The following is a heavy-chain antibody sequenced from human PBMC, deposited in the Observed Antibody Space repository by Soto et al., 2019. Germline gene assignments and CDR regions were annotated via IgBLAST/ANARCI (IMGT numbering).Heavy chain of an antibody. V-gene: IGHV3-66*04. D-gene: IGHD3-22*01. CDR2: IYSGGST. CDR3: ARQNRLYYYDSSGYYDAFDI. Sequence: GGSLRLSCAASGFTVSSNYMSWVRQAPGKGLEWVSVIYSGGSTYYADSVKGRFTISRDNSKNTLYLQMNSLRAEDTAVYYCARQNRLYYYDSSGYYDAFDIWGQGTMVTVSS. CDR1: GFTVSSNY. J-gene: IGHJ3*02.